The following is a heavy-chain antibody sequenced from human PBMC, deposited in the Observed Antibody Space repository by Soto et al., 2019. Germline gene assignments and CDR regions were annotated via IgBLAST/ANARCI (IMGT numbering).Heavy chain of an antibody. CDR1: GYTLTDLS. CDR3: ARASVGATPMDY. Sequence: SVKVSCKVSGYTLTDLSMHWVRQAPGKGLEWMGGFDAEDGETIYAQKLQGRVTITRDTSASTAYMELSSLRSEDTAIYYCARASVGATPMDYWGQGTLVTVSS. V-gene: IGHV1-24*01. J-gene: IGHJ4*02. CDR2: FDAEDGET. D-gene: IGHD1-26*01.